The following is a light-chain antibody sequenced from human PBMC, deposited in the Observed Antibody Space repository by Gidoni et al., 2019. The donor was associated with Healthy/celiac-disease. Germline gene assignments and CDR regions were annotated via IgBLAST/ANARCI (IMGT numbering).Light chain of an antibody. Sequence: EIVMTQSPATLSVSPGERATLSCRASQRVSSNLAWYQQKPGQAPRLLIYGASTRATGIPARFSGSGSGTEFTLTISSLQSEDFAVYYCQQYNNRPSFGQXTKLEIK. CDR2: GAS. CDR1: QRVSSN. J-gene: IGKJ2*01. V-gene: IGKV3-15*01. CDR3: QQYNNRPS.